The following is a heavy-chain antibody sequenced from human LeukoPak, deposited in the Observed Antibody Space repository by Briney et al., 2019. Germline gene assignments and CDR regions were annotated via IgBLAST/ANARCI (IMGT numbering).Heavy chain of an antibody. CDR1: GGSFSGYS. CDR3: ARQTGSGLFILP. D-gene: IGHD3/OR15-3a*01. V-gene: IGHV4-34*01. J-gene: IGHJ4*02. CDR2: INYSGST. Sequence: SETLSLTCAVYGGSFSGYSWNWIRQPPGKGLEWIDEINYSGSTNYNPSLKSRVTISIDTSKNQFFLKLSSVTAADTAVYYCARQTGSGLFILPGGQGTLVTVSS.